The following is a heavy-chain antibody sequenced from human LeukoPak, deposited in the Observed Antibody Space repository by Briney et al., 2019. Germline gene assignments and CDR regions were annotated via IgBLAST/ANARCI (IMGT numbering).Heavy chain of an antibody. CDR1: GDTFTGYY. CDR2: INPNSGGT. J-gene: IGHJ6*03. CDR3: ARDRNYYDFWSGPSGYYYYMDV. V-gene: IGHV1-2*02. D-gene: IGHD3-3*01. Sequence: GASVKVSCKASGDTFTGYYMHWVRQAPGQGLEWMGWINPNSGGTNYQGRVTMTRDTSISTAYMELSRLRSDDTAVYYCARDRNYYDFWSGPSGYYYYMDVWGKGTTVTVSS.